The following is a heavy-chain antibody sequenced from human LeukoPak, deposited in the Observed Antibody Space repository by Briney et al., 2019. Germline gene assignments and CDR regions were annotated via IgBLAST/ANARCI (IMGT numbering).Heavy chain of an antibody. V-gene: IGHV3-23*01. CDR1: GFTFGSYA. J-gene: IGHJ4*02. CDR3: AKGSSNWYLFDY. D-gene: IGHD6-13*01. CDR2: ISGSGGST. Sequence: GGSLRLSCAASGFTFGSYAMSWVRQAPGKGLEWVSVISGSGGSTYYADSVKGRFTISRDNSKNTLYLQMNSLRAEDTAVYYCAKGSSNWYLFDYWGQGTLVTVSS.